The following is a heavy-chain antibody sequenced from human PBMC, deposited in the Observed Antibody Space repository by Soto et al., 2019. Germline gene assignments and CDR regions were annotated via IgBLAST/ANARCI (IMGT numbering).Heavy chain of an antibody. V-gene: IGHV1-69*01. J-gene: IGHJ3*02. D-gene: IGHD3-22*01. Sequence: QVQLVQSGAEVKKPGSSVKVSCKASGGTFSSYAISWVRQAPGQGLEWMGGIIPIFGTANYAQKFQGRVTITADESTSTAYMELSSLRSEDTAVYYCAREKYYHDSTTLEDDAFDIWGQGTMVTVSS. CDR2: IIPIFGTA. CDR3: AREKYYHDSTTLEDDAFDI. CDR1: GGTFSSYA.